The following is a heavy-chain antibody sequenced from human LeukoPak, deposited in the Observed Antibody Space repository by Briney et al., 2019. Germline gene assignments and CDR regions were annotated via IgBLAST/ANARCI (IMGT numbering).Heavy chain of an antibody. J-gene: IGHJ2*01. CDR3: ARRLIPGRWYFDL. CDR2: ISTDGSYK. CDR1: GFTFSSFP. V-gene: IGHV3-30*04. Sequence: GGSLRLSWAVSGFTFSSFPFHWVRQPPGKGLEWVAAISTDGSYKYHGDSVKGRFTISRDNPMNTLYLQMNGLRPDDTAVYYCARRLIPGRWYFDLWGRGTLVTVSS.